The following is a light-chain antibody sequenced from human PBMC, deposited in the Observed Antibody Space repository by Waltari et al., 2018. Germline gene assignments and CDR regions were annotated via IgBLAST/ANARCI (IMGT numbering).Light chain of an antibody. V-gene: IGLV2-23*03. CDR2: GGS. J-gene: IGLJ2*01. Sequence: QSALTQPASVSGSPGQSITISCTGTSSDIGSYNLFSWYQQHPGKAPKLLIYGGSKRPSGVSNRFSGSKSGNTASLTISGLQTEDEADYYCCSYAGSSIFVVFGGGTKLTVL. CDR3: CSYAGSSIFVV. CDR1: SSDIGSYNL.